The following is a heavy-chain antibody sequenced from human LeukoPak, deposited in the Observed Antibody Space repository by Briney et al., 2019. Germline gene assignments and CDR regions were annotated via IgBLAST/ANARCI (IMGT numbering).Heavy chain of an antibody. Sequence: PGGSLRLSCAASGLSFNRYSMNWVRQAPGKGLEWISSISSSSGHIYYADSVRGRFTISRDNAKNSLYLQMNSLRAEDTAVYYCARGVKVLRFLESLYYFDYWGQGTLVTVSS. CDR1: GLSFNRYS. V-gene: IGHV3-21*01. CDR3: ARGVKVLRFLESLYYFDY. J-gene: IGHJ4*02. CDR2: ISSSSGHI. D-gene: IGHD3-3*01.